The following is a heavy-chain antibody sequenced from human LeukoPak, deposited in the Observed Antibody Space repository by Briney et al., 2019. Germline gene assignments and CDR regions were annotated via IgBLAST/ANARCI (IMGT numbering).Heavy chain of an antibody. J-gene: IGHJ4*02. D-gene: IGHD4-17*01. CDR2: INPSGGST. CDR1: GYTFTSYY. V-gene: IGHV1-46*01. CDR3: ARGGRVMKHGDYVYPGDY. Sequence: ASVKVSCRASGYTFTSYYMHWVRQAPGQGLEWMGIINPSGGSTSYAQKFQGRVTMTRDTSTSTVYMELSSLRSEDTAVYYCARGGRVMKHGDYVYPGDYWGQGTLVTVPS.